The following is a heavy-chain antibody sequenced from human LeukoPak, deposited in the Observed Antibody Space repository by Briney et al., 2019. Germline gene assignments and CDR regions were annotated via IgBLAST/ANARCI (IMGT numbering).Heavy chain of an antibody. V-gene: IGHV4-39*07. Sequence: SETLSLTCTVSGGSISSGSYYWGWIRQPPGKGLEWIGSIYYSGSTYYNPSLKSRVTISVDTSKNQFSLKLSSVTAADTAVYYCARGSGSGWLYYFDYWGQGTLVTVSS. J-gene: IGHJ4*02. CDR2: IYYSGST. CDR3: ARGSGSGWLYYFDY. D-gene: IGHD6-19*01. CDR1: GGSISSGSYY.